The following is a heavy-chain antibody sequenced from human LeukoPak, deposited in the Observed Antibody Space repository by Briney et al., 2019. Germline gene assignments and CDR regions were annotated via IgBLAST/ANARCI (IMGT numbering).Heavy chain of an antibody. CDR3: ARGKGSGDSLAYFDY. D-gene: IGHD2-15*01. CDR1: GGTISSSNW. V-gene: IGHV4-4*02. CDR2: IYHSGST. J-gene: IGHJ4*02. Sequence: SETLSLTCAASGGTISSSNWWSWVRQPPGKGLEWIGEIYHSGSTNYNPSLKSRVTISVDKSKNQFSLKLSSVTAADTAVYYCARGKGSGDSLAYFDYWGQGTLVTVSS.